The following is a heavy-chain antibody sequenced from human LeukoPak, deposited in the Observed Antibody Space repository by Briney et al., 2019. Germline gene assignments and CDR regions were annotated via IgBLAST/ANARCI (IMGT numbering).Heavy chain of an antibody. D-gene: IGHD3-10*01. V-gene: IGHV3-73*01. J-gene: IGHJ3*02. CDR3: AKNHRGVIDAFDI. CDR2: IRSKADSYAT. CDR1: GFTFSDSG. Sequence: GGSLRLSCAASGFTFSDSGMHWVRQASGKGLEWVGHIRSKADSYATVYAASVKGRFTITRDDSENTAYLQMNSLRAEDTAVYYCAKNHRGVIDAFDIWGQGTMVTVSS.